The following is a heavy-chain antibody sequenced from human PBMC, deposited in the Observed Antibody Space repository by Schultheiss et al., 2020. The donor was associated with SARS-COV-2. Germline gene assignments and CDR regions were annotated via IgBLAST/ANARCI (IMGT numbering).Heavy chain of an antibody. CDR1: GFTFSSYA. D-gene: IGHD1-26*01. J-gene: IGHJ4*02. CDR3: AKEKEWELPFDY. V-gene: IGHV3-23*01. Sequence: GESLKISCAASGFTFSSYAMHWVRQAPGKGLEWVSAISGSGGSTYYADSVKGRFTISRDNSKNTLYLQMNSLRAEDTAVYYCAKEKEWELPFDYWGQGTLVTVSS. CDR2: ISGSGGST.